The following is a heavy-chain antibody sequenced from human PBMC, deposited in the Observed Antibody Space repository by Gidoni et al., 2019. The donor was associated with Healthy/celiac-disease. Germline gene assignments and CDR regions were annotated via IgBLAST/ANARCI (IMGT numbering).Heavy chain of an antibody. CDR1: GGSISSYY. Sequence: QVQLQESGPGLVKPSETLSLTCTVSGGSISSYYWSWIRQPPGKGLEWIGYIYYSGSTNYNPSLKSRVTISVDTSKNQFSRKLSSVTAADTAVYYCARQVSSGWYLGNAFDIWGQGTMVTVSS. CDR3: ARQVSSGWYLGNAFDI. V-gene: IGHV4-59*08. J-gene: IGHJ3*02. D-gene: IGHD6-19*01. CDR2: IYYSGST.